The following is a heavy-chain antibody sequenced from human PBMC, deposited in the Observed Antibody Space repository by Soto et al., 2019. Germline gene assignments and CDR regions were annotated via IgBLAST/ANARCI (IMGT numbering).Heavy chain of an antibody. D-gene: IGHD7-27*01. CDR3: ARGRYCLTGRCFPNWFDS. V-gene: IGHV4-30-4*01. CDR1: GDSISNLDYF. Sequence: SETLSLTCSVSGDSISNLDYFWAWIRQPPGQALEYIGYIYKSATTYYNPSFESRVAISVDTLKSQFSLNVTSVTAADTAVYFCARGRYCLTGRCFPNWFDSWGQGALVTVSS. J-gene: IGHJ5*01. CDR2: IYKSATT.